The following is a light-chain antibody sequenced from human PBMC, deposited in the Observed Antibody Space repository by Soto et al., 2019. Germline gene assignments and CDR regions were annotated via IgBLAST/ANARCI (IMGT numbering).Light chain of an antibody. V-gene: IGLV2-23*03. J-gene: IGLJ1*01. CDR1: SSDVGSYNL. Sequence: SVLTHPASVSGSPGQSITISCTGTSSDVGSYNLVSWYQQHPGKAPKLMIYEGSKRPSGVSNRSSGSKPGNTASLTISGLQAEDEADYYCCSYAGSSTFFYGLGTGTKGT. CDR2: EGS. CDR3: CSYAGSSTFFYG.